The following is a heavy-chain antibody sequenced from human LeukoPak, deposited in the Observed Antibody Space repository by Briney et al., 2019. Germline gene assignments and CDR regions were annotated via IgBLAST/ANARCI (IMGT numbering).Heavy chain of an antibody. V-gene: IGHV1-46*01. CDR2: INPSGGTT. Sequence: GASVKVSCKASGYTFTKYYIHWVRQAPGQGLEWMGVINPSGGTTTYAQEFQGRVTMTMDTSTSTVYMELSSLTSEDTAVYYCAREGAGGYGRRGTLRVVGGFDYWGQGILVTVSS. J-gene: IGHJ4*02. CDR1: GYTFTKYY. D-gene: IGHD5-12*01. CDR3: AREGAGGYGRRGTLRVVGGFDY.